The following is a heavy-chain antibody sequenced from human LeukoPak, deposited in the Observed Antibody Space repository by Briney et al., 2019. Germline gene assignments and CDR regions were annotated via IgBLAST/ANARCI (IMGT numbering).Heavy chain of an antibody. Sequence: ASVKVSCKASGYIFTDYEMNWVRQAPGQGLEWMGWINTNTGTPTYAQGFTGRFVFSLDTSVNTAYLQISSLKAEDTAVYYCARGGIDLWFDHWGQGTPVTVSS. J-gene: IGHJ5*02. CDR1: GYIFTDYE. CDR3: ARGGIDLWFDH. V-gene: IGHV7-4-1*02. CDR2: INTNTGTP. D-gene: IGHD3-16*01.